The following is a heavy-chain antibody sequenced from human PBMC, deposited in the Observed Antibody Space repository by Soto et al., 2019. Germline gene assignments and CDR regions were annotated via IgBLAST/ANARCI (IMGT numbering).Heavy chain of an antibody. V-gene: IGHV4-39*01. CDR1: GGSISSSSYY. D-gene: IGHD3-3*01. J-gene: IGHJ4*02. Sequence: SETLSLTCTVSGGSISSSSYYWGWIRQPPGKGLEWIGSIYYSGSTYYNPSLKSRVTISVDTSKNQFSLKLSSVTAADTAVYYCARHGRLLRFLERFPTPGDYWGQGTLVTVSS. CDR3: ARHGRLLRFLERFPTPGDY. CDR2: IYYSGST.